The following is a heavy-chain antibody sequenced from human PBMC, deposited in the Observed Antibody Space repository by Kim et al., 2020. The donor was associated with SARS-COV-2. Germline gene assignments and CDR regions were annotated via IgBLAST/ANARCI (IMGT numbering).Heavy chain of an antibody. J-gene: IGHJ3*02. Sequence: GGSLRLSCAASGFTFDDYAMHWVRQAPGKGLEWVSGISWNSGSIGYADSVKGRFTISRDNAKNSLYLQMNSLRAEDTALYYCAKDLGYSSGWTDAFDIWGQGTMLTVS. CDR2: ISWNSGSI. CDR3: AKDLGYSSGWTDAFDI. V-gene: IGHV3-9*01. CDR1: GFTFDDYA. D-gene: IGHD6-19*01.